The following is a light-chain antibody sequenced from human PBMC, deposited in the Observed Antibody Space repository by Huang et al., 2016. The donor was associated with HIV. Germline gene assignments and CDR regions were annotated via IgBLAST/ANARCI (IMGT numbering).Light chain of an antibody. CDR3: QQSYSTLFT. CDR2: AAS. J-gene: IGKJ3*01. Sequence: DIQMTQSPSSLSASVGDRVTITCRASQSISSYLNWYQVKPGKAPRLLIYAASSLQSGVPSRFSGSGSGTAFTLTINNLQPEDFATYYCQQSYSTLFTFGPGTKVDIK. V-gene: IGKV1-39*01. CDR1: QSISSY.